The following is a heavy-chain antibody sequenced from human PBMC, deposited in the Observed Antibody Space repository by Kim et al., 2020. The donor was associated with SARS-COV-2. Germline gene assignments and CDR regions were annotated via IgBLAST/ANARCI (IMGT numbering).Heavy chain of an antibody. J-gene: IGHJ6*03. CDR3: ARVWWIQRWSYYYYYMDV. D-gene: IGHD5-18*01. CDR2: ISSSGSTI. Sequence: GGSLRLSCATSEFTFSDYYMSWIRQAPGKGLEWVSYISSSGSTIYYADSVKGRFTISRDNDKNSLYLQMNTLRAEDTAVYYCARVWWIQRWSYYYYYMDVWGKGTPVTVSS. CDR1: EFTFSDYY. V-gene: IGHV3-11*01.